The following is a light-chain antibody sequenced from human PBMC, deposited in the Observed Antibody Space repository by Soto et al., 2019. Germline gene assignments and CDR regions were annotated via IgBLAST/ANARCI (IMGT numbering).Light chain of an antibody. CDR2: GAS. CDR1: QTVTSNC. CDR3: QQYLSLPVT. V-gene: IGKV3-20*01. Sequence: VVLTQSPGTLSLSPGERATLSCRASQTVTSNCLAWYQQKPGQAPRLLIYGASSRATDIPHRFSGSGSGTDFTLTISRLEPEDFALYYCQQYLSLPVTFGQGTKLEIK. J-gene: IGKJ2*01.